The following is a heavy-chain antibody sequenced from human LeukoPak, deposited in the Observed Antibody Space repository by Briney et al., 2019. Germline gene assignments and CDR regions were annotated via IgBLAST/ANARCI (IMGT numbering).Heavy chain of an antibody. CDR1: GFTFSSYW. V-gene: IGHV3-7*01. CDR3: ARDRAYYDRNGNFDF. CDR2: IKQDGSEK. J-gene: IGHJ4*02. Sequence: GGSLSLSCAASGFTFSSYWMSWVRQAPGKGLEWVANIKQDGSEKYYVDSVRGRFPISRDNAKNSLYLQMNSLRAEDTAVYYCARDRAYYDRNGNFDFWGQGTLVTVSS. D-gene: IGHD3-22*01.